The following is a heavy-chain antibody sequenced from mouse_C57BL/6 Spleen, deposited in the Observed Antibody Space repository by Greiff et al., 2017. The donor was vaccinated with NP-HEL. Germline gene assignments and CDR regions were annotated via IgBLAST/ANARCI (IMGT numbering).Heavy chain of an antibody. CDR1: GFTFSSYA. V-gene: IGHV5-9-1*02. CDR3: TRDQGYGNYYFDY. J-gene: IGHJ2*01. CDR2: ISSGGDYI. Sequence: EVQGVESGEGLVKPGGSLKLSCAASGFTFSSYAMSWVRQTPEKRLEWVAYISSGGDYIYYADTVKGRFTISRDNARNTLYLQMSRLKSEDTAMYYCTRDQGYGNYYFDYWGQGTTLTVSS. D-gene: IGHD2-1*01.